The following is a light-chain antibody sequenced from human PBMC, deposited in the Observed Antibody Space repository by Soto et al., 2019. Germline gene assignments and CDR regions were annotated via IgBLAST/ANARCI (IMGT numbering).Light chain of an antibody. J-gene: IGKJ5*01. V-gene: IGKV1-17*01. CDR3: QHLNGFPIT. CDR1: QGIRND. CDR2: EVS. Sequence: DSQMTHSRSSLSASVGDRVTVTCRASQGIRNDLGWYQQKPGKAPKLLIYEVSTLQSGVPSRFSGSGSGTDFTLTISSLQPEDFATYYCQHLNGFPITFGQGTRLEIK.